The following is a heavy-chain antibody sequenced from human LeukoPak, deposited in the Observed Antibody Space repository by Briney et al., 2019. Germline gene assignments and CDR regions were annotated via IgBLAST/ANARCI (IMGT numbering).Heavy chain of an antibody. CDR3: ARDNYMDV. CDR2: IKQDGSEK. V-gene: IGHV3-7*01. Sequence: SGGSLRLSCAASGSTFSSYWMSWVRQAPGKGLEWVANIKQDGSEKYYVDSVRGRFTISRDNAKNSLYLQMNSLRAEDTAVYYCARDNYMDVWGKGTTVTVSS. CDR1: GSTFSSYW. J-gene: IGHJ6*03.